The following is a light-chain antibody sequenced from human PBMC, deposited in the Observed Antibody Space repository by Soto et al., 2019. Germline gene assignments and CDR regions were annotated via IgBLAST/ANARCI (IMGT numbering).Light chain of an antibody. Sequence: PGTLDASTGERVTLSCRASQSVGNNLAWHQQKPGQAPRLLIYGASTRATGFPARFSGSGSGTDFTLTISRLEPEDFAVYYCQQYGSSPLTFGGGTKVDIK. CDR3: QQYGSSPLT. CDR1: QSVGNN. CDR2: GAS. J-gene: IGKJ4*01. V-gene: IGKV3-20*01.